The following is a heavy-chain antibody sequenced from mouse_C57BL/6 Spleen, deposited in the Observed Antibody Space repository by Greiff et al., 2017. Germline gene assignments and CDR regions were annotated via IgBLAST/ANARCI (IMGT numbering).Heavy chain of an antibody. CDR2: IDPSDSYT. V-gene: IGHV1-50*01. Sequence: VQLQQPGAELVKPGASVKLSCKASGYTFTSYWMQWVKQRPGQGLEWIGEIDPSDSYTNYNQKFKGKATLTVDTSSSTAYMQLSSLTSEDSAVYDGARGKTGMDYAMDYWGQGTSVTVSS. D-gene: IGHD4-1*01. CDR1: GYTFTSYW. J-gene: IGHJ4*01. CDR3: ARGKTGMDYAMDY.